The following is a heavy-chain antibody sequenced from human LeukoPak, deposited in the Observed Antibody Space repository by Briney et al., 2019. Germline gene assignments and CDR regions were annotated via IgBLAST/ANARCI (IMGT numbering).Heavy chain of an antibody. Sequence: GSLRLFCAASGFTFSSYEMNWVRQAPGKGLEWVSYISSSGSTIYYADSVKGRFTISRDNAKNSLYLQMNSLRAEDTAVYYCARDAVVPAANSNYYYYMDVWGQGTTVTVSS. CDR1: GFTFSSYE. D-gene: IGHD2-2*01. CDR3: ARDAVVPAANSNYYYYMDV. J-gene: IGHJ6*03. CDR2: ISSSGSTI. V-gene: IGHV3-48*03.